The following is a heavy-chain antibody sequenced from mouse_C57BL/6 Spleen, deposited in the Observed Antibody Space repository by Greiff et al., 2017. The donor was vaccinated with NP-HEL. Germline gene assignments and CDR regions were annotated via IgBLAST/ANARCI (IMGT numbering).Heavy chain of an antibody. CDR1: GYTFTSYW. CDR2: INPSSGYT. Sequence: QVQLQQSGAELAKPGASVKLSCKASGYTFTSYWMHWVKQRPGQGLEWIGYINPSSGYTKYNQKFKDKATLTADKSSSTAYMQLSRLTYEDSAVYYCARGDYGSSPPYYYAMDYWGQGTSVTVSS. D-gene: IGHD1-1*01. V-gene: IGHV1-7*01. J-gene: IGHJ4*01. CDR3: ARGDYGSSPPYYYAMDY.